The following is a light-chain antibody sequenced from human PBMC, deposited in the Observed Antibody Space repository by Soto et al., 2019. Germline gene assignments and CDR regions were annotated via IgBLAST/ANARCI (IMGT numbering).Light chain of an antibody. J-gene: IGLJ1*01. CDR2: DVS. CDR3: SSYRSGSTYV. CDR1: SSDVGGYNY. Sequence: SALTQPASVSGSPGQSITISCTGTSSDVGGYNYVSWYQHHPGKAPKLLIYDVSNRPSGISNRFSGSKSGNTASLTISGLQAEDEADYYCSSYRSGSTYVFGTGTKLTVL. V-gene: IGLV2-14*03.